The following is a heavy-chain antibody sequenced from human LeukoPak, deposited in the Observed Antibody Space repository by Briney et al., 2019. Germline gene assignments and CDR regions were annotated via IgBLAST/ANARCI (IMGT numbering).Heavy chain of an antibody. V-gene: IGHV1-2*02. CDR1: GYTFTSYY. J-gene: IGHJ3*02. CDR2: INPNSGGT. CDR3: ARNSRVTTAPGAFDI. D-gene: IGHD4-17*01. Sequence: ASVKVSCKASGYTFTSYYMHWVRQAPGQGLEWMGWINPNSGGTNYAQKFQGRVTMTRDTSISTAYMELSRLRSDDTAVYYCARNSRVTTAPGAFDIWGQGTMVTVAS.